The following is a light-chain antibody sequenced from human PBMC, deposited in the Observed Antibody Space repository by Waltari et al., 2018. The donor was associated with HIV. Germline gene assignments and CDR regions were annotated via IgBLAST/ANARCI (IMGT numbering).Light chain of an antibody. Sequence: QSVLTQPPSASGTPGQRVTISCSGSSSNIGSNTVNWYQQLPGTAPKLLIYSNNPRPSGVPDRSSGSKYGTSASLAISGLQSEDEADYYCAAWDDSLNGWVFGGGTKLTVL. J-gene: IGLJ3*02. CDR1: SSNIGSNT. CDR3: AAWDDSLNGWV. CDR2: SNN. V-gene: IGLV1-44*01.